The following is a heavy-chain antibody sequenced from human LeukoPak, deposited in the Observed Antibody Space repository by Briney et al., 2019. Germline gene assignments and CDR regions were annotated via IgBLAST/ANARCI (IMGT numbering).Heavy chain of an antibody. CDR2: INGDGRNI. Sequence: GGSLRLSCVASEFTFSSYWMHWVRQDPRKGLVWVSRINGDGRNINYADSVRGRFTNSRDNAKNTLYLQMNTLRVEDTAVYYCTRDLMDYDVSTGLHHYYMDVWGQGTTVTVSS. V-gene: IGHV3-74*01. CDR1: EFTFSSYW. D-gene: IGHD3-9*01. CDR3: TRDLMDYDVSTGLHHYYMDV. J-gene: IGHJ6*02.